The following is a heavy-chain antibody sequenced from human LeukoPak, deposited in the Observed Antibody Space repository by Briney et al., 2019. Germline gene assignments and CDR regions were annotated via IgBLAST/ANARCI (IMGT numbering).Heavy chain of an antibody. Sequence: SETLSLTCTVSGGSISSYYWSWIRQPPGKGLEWIGYIYYSGSTNYNPSLKSRVTISVDTSKNQFSLKLSSVTAADTAVYYCARGGVPAAAYYYYMDVWGKGTTVTVSS. CDR1: GGSISSYY. CDR2: IYYSGST. V-gene: IGHV4-59*01. J-gene: IGHJ6*03. D-gene: IGHD2-2*01. CDR3: ARGGVPAAAYYYYMDV.